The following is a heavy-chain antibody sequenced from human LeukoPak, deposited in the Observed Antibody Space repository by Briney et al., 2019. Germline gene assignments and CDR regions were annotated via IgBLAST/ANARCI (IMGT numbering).Heavy chain of an antibody. V-gene: IGHV3-48*04. CDR3: ARGYSDWLR. J-gene: IGHJ4*02. CDR2: ISQSSDRI. D-gene: IGHD4-11*01. Sequence: GGSLRLSCAASGFTFSSYSMNWVRQAPGKGLEWVSYISQSSDRIYHADSVKGRFTISRDNAKNSLSLQMSGLRVEDTAVYYCARGYSDWLRWGQGTQVTVSS. CDR1: GFTFSSYS.